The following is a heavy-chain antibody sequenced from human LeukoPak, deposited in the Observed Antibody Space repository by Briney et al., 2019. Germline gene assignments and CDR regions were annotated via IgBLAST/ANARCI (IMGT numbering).Heavy chain of an antibody. CDR2: ISAYNGNT. V-gene: IGHV1-18*01. Sequence: ASVKVSCKASGYTFTSYGISWVRQAPGQGLEWMGWISAYNGNTNYAQKPQGRVTMTTDTSTSTAYMELRSLRSDDTAVYYCARGLVVVPAARSVFDYWGQGTLVTVSS. CDR1: GYTFTSYG. D-gene: IGHD2-2*01. J-gene: IGHJ4*02. CDR3: ARGLVVVPAARSVFDY.